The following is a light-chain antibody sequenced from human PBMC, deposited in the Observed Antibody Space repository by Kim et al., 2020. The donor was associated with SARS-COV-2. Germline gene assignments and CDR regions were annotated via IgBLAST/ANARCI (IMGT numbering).Light chain of an antibody. CDR2: AAS. CDR3: QQSYSTPYS. CDR1: QSISSY. V-gene: IGKV1-39*01. Sequence: SASVGDRVTITCRASQSISSYLNGYQQKPGKAPQLRIYAASSLQSGVPSRFSGSGSGTDFTLTISSLQPEDFATYYCQQSYSTPYSFGQGTKLEI. J-gene: IGKJ2*03.